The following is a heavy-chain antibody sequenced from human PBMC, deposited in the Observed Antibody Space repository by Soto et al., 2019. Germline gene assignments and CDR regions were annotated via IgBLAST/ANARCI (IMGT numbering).Heavy chain of an antibody. D-gene: IGHD2-8*02. CDR2: VSHDGTLY. CDR1: GFIYSSCA. V-gene: IGHV3-30*18. CDR3: VKDRSDTWSFDY. Sequence: QVQLVESGGGVVQPGRSLRLSCSASGFIYSSCAMHWVRQVPGKGLEWLGVVSHDGTLYPYADSVKGRFIISRDNSRKMLYLQMNSLRPDDTAVYYCVKDRSDTWSFDYWGQGTLVTVSS. J-gene: IGHJ4*02.